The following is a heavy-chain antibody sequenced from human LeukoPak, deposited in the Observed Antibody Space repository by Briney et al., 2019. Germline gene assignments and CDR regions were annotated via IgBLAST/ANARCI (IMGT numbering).Heavy chain of an antibody. V-gene: IGHV4-34*01. J-gene: IGHJ4*02. D-gene: IGHD4-17*01. CDR1: GVSFSVYY. CDR2: INHSGST. Sequence: KPSGTLSLTCAVYGVSFSVYYLSGIRQPPGKGLEWIWEINHSGSTTYNPSLKSRVSISVATSNNQFSLQLSSVTAATAAVYYCARGNMTTVTYSFDYWGQGPLITVS. CDR3: ARGNMTTVTYSFDY.